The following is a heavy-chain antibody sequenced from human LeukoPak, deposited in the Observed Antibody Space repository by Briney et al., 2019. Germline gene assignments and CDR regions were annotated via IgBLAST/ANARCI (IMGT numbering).Heavy chain of an antibody. D-gene: IGHD5-12*01. CDR1: GYSFTSYW. V-gene: IGHV5-51*01. J-gene: IGHJ5*02. CDR3: ARLSSRGYEISWWFDP. Sequence: GESLKISCKGAGYSFTSYWIGWVRQMPGKGLEWMGVIYPGDSHTRYSPSFQGQGTISADKSISTAYLQWNSLKASDTAIYYCARLSSRGYEISWWFDPWGQGTLVTVSS. CDR2: IYPGDSHT.